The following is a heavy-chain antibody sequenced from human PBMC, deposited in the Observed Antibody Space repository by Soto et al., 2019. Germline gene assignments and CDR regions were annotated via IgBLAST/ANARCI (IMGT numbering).Heavy chain of an antibody. CDR3: ARGPPAPTRSYYGMDV. CDR1: GGTFSSYA. V-gene: IGHV1-69*12. Sequence: QVQLVQSGAEVKKPGSSVKVSCKASGGTFSSYAISWVRQAPGQGLEWMGGIIPIFGTANYAQQFQGRVTITADESTSTAYMELSSLRAEDTAVYYCARGPPAPTRSYYGMDVWGQGTTVTVSS. J-gene: IGHJ6*02. D-gene: IGHD1-1*01. CDR2: IIPIFGTA.